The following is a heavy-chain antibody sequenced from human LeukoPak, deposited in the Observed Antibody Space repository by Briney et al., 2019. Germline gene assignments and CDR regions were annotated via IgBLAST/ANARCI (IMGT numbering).Heavy chain of an antibody. CDR3: ARGGDYSNYVRPFDY. D-gene: IGHD4-11*01. V-gene: IGHV3-74*01. J-gene: IGHJ4*02. CDR2: IASDGSST. Sequence: GALRLSCAASGFTFSSYWMNWVRHAPGKGLVWVSRIASDGSSTTYADSVKGRFSISRDNAKNTLYLQMNSLRVEDTAVYYCARGGDYSNYVRPFDYWGQGTLVTVSS. CDR1: GFTFSSYW.